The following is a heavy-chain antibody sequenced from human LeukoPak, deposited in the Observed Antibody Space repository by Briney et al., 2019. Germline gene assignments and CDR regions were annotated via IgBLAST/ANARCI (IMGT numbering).Heavy chain of an antibody. V-gene: IGHV3-30*04. J-gene: IGHJ3*02. CDR3: ARDYRGFYGDYEGDAFDI. D-gene: IGHD4-17*01. CDR1: GFTFSSYA. Sequence: GRSLRLSCAASGFTFSSYAMHWVRQAPGKGLEWVAVISYDGSDKYYADSVKGRFTISRDNAKNTLYLQMNSLRTEDTAVYYCARDYRGFYGDYEGDAFDIWGQGTMLTVSS. CDR2: ISYDGSDK.